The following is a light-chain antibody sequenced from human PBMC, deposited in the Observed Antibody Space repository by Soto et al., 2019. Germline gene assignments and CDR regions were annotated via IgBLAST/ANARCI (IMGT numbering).Light chain of an antibody. CDR2: DAS. CDR1: QDISNY. V-gene: IGKV1-33*01. CDR3: QQYYNLPLT. Sequence: DIQMTQSPSSLSASVGDRVTITCQASQDISNYLNWYQQKPGKAPKLLIYDASNLETGFPSRFSGSGSGTDFTFTISSLQPEDIATYYCQQYYNLPLTFGGGTKVEIK. J-gene: IGKJ4*01.